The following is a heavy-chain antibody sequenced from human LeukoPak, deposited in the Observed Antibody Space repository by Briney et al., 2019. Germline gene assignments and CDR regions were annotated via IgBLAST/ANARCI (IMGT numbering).Heavy chain of an antibody. CDR3: ARGKQWLVYGMDV. D-gene: IGHD6-19*01. CDR1: GGSFSGYY. V-gene: IGHV4-34*01. J-gene: IGHJ6*02. CDR2: INHSGST. Sequence: SETLSLTCAVYGGSFSGYYWSWIRQPPGKGPEWIGEINHSGSTNYNPSLKSRVTISVDTSKNQFSLKLSSVTAADTAVYYCARGKQWLVYGMDVWGQGTTVTVSS.